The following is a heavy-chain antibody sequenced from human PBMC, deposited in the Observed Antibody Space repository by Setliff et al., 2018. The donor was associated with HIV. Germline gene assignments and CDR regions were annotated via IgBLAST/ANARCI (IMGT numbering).Heavy chain of an antibody. J-gene: IGHJ5*02. CDR1: GDSISSQYY. CDR3: ARGDRGGGYNYGGFWFDP. D-gene: IGHD5-18*01. V-gene: IGHV4-4*02. CDR2: IYGSGNT. Sequence: PSATLSLTCAVSGDSISSQYYWSWVRQPPGGVLEWIGEIYGSGNTNSNPSLKTGVTMSLVTARNQISLKLTSVTAADTATYYCARGDRGGGYNYGGFWFDPWGQGTLVTVSS.